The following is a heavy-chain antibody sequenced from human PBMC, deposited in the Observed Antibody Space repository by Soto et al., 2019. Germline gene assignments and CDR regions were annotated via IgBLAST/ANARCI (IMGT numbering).Heavy chain of an antibody. CDR3: AKDLLAYYYDSSGYYPY. J-gene: IGHJ4*02. V-gene: IGHV3-30*18. D-gene: IGHD3-22*01. CDR2: ISYDGSNK. Sequence: GGSLRLSCAASGFTFSSYGIHWVRQAPGKGLEWVAVISYDGSNKYYADSVKGRFTISRDNSKNTLYLQMNSLRAEDTAVYYCAKDLLAYYYDSSGYYPYWGQGTLVTVS. CDR1: GFTFSSYG.